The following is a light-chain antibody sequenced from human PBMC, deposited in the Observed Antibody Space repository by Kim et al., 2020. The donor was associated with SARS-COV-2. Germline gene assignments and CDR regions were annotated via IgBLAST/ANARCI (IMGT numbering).Light chain of an antibody. CDR2: GKN. V-gene: IGLV3-19*01. CDR1: SLRSYY. CDR3: NSRDSSGNHVV. J-gene: IGLJ2*01. Sequence: ALGQTVRITCQGDSLRSYYASWYQQKPGQAPVLVIYGKNNRPSGIPDRFSGSSSGNTASVTITGAQAEDEADYYCNSRDSSGNHVVFGGGTKLTVL.